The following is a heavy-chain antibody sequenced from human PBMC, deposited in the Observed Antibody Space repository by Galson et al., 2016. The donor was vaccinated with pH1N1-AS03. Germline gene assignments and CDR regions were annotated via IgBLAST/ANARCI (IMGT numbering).Heavy chain of an antibody. V-gene: IGHV1-2*04. Sequence: SVKVSCKASGYTFTGFYVHWVRQAPGQGLEWMGWIDPNSGVTNYAQKFQAWVTMTRDTSSTTAYMKVSGLKSDDTAVYYCARDPRGPCSSATCATTYYFGMDVWGQGTTVIVSS. J-gene: IGHJ6*02. CDR2: IDPNSGVT. CDR3: ARDPRGPCSSATCATTYYFGMDV. D-gene: IGHD2/OR15-2a*01. CDR1: GYTFTGFY.